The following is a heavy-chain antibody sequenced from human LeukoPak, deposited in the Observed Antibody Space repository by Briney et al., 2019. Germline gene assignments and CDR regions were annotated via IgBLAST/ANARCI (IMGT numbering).Heavy chain of an antibody. D-gene: IGHD4-17*01. Sequence: PGGSLRLSCAASGFAFSSYAMSWVRQPPGKGLEWVSVISRRDDYTYYADPVKGRFTISRDNAKNSLYLQMNTLRAEDTAVYYCARTSVNSLWDDAFDIWGQGTMVTVSS. CDR3: ARTSVNSLWDDAFDI. V-gene: IGHV3-23*01. CDR2: ISRRDDYT. CDR1: GFAFSSYA. J-gene: IGHJ3*02.